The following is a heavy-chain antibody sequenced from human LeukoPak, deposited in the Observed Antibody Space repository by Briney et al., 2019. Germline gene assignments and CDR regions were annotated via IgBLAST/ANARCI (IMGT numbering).Heavy chain of an antibody. CDR1: GGTFSSYA. D-gene: IGHD3-22*01. Sequence: ASVKVSCKASGGTFSSYAISWVRQAPGQGLEWKGGIIPIFGTANYAQKFQGRVTITADESTSTAYMELSSLRSEDTAVYYCASHYYDSSGYYYGFDYWGQGTLVTVSS. V-gene: IGHV1-69*13. J-gene: IGHJ4*02. CDR3: ASHYYDSSGYYYGFDY. CDR2: IIPIFGTA.